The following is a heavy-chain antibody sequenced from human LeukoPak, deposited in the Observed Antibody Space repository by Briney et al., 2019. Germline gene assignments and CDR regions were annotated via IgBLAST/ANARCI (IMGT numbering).Heavy chain of an antibody. CDR3: ARLGTGYDSSGYSIGWFDP. D-gene: IGHD3-22*01. V-gene: IGHV4-39*01. CDR1: GGSISISTYY. CDR2: IYYSGST. Sequence: SETLSLTCTVSGGSISISTYYWGWIRQPPGKGLEWIGNIYYSGSTYYDPSLKSRVTISVDTSKNQFSLRLSSVTAADTAVYYCARLGTGYDSSGYSIGWFDPWGQGTLVTVSS. J-gene: IGHJ5*02.